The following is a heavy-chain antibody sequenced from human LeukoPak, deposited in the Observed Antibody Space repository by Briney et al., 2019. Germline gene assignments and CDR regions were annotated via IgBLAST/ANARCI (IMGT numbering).Heavy chain of an antibody. CDR2: INPNSGGT. CDR1: GYTLTELS. V-gene: IGHV1-2*02. J-gene: IGHJ4*02. CDR3: ARAPGPFDY. Sequence: ASVKVSCKVSGYTLTELSMHWVRQAPGQGLEWMGWINPNSGGTNYAQKFQGRVTMTRDTSISTAYMELSRLRSDDTAVYYCARAPGPFDYWGQGTLVTVSS.